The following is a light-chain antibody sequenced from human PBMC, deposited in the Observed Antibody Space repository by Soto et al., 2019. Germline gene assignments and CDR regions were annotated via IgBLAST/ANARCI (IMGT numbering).Light chain of an antibody. CDR1: NSDVGAYSY. J-gene: IGLJ1*01. CDR3: SSYTAFTTYV. CDR2: DVG. V-gene: IGLV2-14*03. Sequence: QSALTQPASVSGSPGQSITISCTGTNSDVGAYSYVSWYQQYPGKAPKLLIYDVGARPSGTSDRFSGSKSGNTASLTISGLQAEDEADYYCSSYTAFTTYVFGSGTKVTVL.